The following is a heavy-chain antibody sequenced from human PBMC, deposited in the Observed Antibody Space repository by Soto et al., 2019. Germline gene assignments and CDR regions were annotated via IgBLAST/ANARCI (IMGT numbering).Heavy chain of an antibody. CDR1: GFTFSTYG. CDR2: ISYDVNNK. D-gene: IGHD5-12*01. J-gene: IGHJ6*02. V-gene: IGHV3-30*18. CDR3: AKGVATTRSYYSYYGVDV. Sequence: SLRLSCAASGFTFSTYGMHWVRQAPGKGLEWVALISYDVNNKYYADSGKGRFTISRDNSKNTLFLQMNSLRTDDTAVYYCAKGVATTRSYYSYYGVDVWGQGTTVTVSS.